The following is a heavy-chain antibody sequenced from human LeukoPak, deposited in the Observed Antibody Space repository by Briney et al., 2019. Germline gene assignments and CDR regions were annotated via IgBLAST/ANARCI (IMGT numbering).Heavy chain of an antibody. Sequence: PVKSLRLSCAASGFTFSDYGMHWVRQAPGTGLEWVAVISYDGNSEYYADSVKGRFSISRDNSKDTLYLQMNSLRPEDTAVYYCAKRRSTRCYDPWGQGTLVTVSS. CDR2: ISYDGNSE. CDR3: AKRRSTRCYDP. J-gene: IGHJ5*02. V-gene: IGHV3-30*18. CDR1: GFTFSDYG. D-gene: IGHD2-2*01.